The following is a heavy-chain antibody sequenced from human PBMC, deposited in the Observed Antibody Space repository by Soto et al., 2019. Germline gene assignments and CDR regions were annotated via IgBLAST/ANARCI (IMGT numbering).Heavy chain of an antibody. CDR3: AKLEGLATISYYFDF. V-gene: IGHV4-39*01. CDR1: GDSINSDKYY. CDR2: IYYRGNT. Sequence: SETLSLTCSVSGDSINSDKYYWGWIRQPPGKGMEWIGSIYYRGNTYYNPSLQTRVTISLDKSKSQFSLKLNSVTAADSAVYFCAKLEGLATISYYFDFWGQGALVTVSS. J-gene: IGHJ4*02. D-gene: IGHD3-9*01.